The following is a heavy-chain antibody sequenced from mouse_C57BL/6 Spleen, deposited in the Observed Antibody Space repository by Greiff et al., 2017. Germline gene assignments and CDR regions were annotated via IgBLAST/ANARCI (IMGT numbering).Heavy chain of an antibody. CDR1: GYTFTDYY. CDR2: IGPGSGST. J-gene: IGHJ4*01. V-gene: IGHV1-77*01. Sequence: VQLQQSGAELVKPGASVKISCKASGYTFTDYYINWVKQRPGQGLEGIGKIGPGSGSTYYNETFKGKATLTADKSSSTAYMQLSSLTSEDSAVYFCARPLGSRDYYAMDYWGQGTSVTVSS. CDR3: ARPLGSRDYYAMDY. D-gene: IGHD1-1*01.